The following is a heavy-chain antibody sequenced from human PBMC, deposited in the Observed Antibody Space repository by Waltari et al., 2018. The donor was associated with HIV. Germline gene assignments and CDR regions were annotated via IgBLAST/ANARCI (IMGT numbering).Heavy chain of an antibody. D-gene: IGHD3-22*01. CDR2: ISSGDSTV. Sequence: EVQLVESGGGLVQPGGSLRLSCAASGFTFSSYEMNWVRQAPGKGLEWVSYISSGDSTVYYADSVQGRFTISRDNAKNSLYLQMNSLRAEDTAVYYCAREGYYDSSAYYYIDYWGQGTLVTVSS. J-gene: IGHJ4*02. V-gene: IGHV3-48*03. CDR3: AREGYYDSSAYYYIDY. CDR1: GFTFSSYE.